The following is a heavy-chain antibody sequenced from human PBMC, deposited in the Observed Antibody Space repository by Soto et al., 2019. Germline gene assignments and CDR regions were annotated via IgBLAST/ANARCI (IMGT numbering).Heavy chain of an antibody. CDR2: IQSKADGGTA. CDR3: TTFYHDNKDY. CDR1: GFNFHDVW. J-gene: IGHJ4*02. D-gene: IGHD3-22*01. V-gene: IGHV3-15*01. Sequence: PGGSLRLACAASGFNFHDVWMSWVRQTPGKGLEWVGRIQSKADGGTAEYGTPLKGRFIISRDDSKSTFYLQMNSLKTEDTAVYYCTTFYHDNKDYWGQGTLVTVSS.